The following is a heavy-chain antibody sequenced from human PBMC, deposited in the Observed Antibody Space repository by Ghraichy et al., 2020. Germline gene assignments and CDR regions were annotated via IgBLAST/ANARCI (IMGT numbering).Heavy chain of an antibody. Sequence: GGSLRLSCAASGFTFSSYWMSWVRQAPGKGLEWVANIKQDGSEKYYVDSVKGRFTISRDNAKNSLYLQMNSLRAEDTAVYYCSSGYFHDAFDIWGQGTMVTVSS. CDR3: SSGYFHDAFDI. J-gene: IGHJ3*02. CDR2: IKQDGSEK. V-gene: IGHV3-7*01. CDR1: GFTFSSYW. D-gene: IGHD3-22*01.